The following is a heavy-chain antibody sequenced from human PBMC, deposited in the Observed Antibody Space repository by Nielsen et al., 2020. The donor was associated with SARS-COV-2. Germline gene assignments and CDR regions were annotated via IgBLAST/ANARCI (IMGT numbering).Heavy chain of an antibody. D-gene: IGHD3-9*01. J-gene: IGHJ4*02. CDR1: GFTFDNFA. CDR2: ISSGGSKK. CDR3: ARGRRDYHMLTGDFDS. V-gene: IGHV3-30*03. Sequence: GESLKISCVAPGFTFDNFAMHWVRQAPGKGLEWVALISSGGSKKYYRNSVKGRFTFSRDNSKNILLLQMNDLRTEDTATYYCARGRRDYHMLTGDFDSWGQGTLVTVSS.